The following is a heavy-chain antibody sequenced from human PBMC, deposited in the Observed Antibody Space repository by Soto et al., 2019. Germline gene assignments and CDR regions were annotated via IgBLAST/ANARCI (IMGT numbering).Heavy chain of an antibody. V-gene: IGHV3-23*01. Sequence: GGSLRLSCAASGFTFSSYAMSWVRQAPGKGLEWVSAISGSGGSTYYADSVRGRFTISRDNSKNTLYLQMNSLRAEDTAVYYCAKSLRFLEWTLDYWGQGTLVTVSS. CDR2: ISGSGGST. CDR1: GFTFSSYA. D-gene: IGHD3-3*01. J-gene: IGHJ4*02. CDR3: AKSLRFLEWTLDY.